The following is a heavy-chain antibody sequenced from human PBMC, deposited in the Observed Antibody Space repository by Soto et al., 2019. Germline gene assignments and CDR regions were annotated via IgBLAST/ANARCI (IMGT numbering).Heavy chain of an antibody. Sequence: QPGGSLGLACAASGFTFSSYGMPWVRQAPGKGLKWVAVISYDGSRKYYADSVKGRFTISRDNSKNTLYLQMNSPRAEDTAVYYCAKSYYYGSGSYYNCRFDYWGQGTLVTVSS. J-gene: IGHJ4*02. CDR3: AKSYYYGSGSYYNCRFDY. CDR2: ISYDGSRK. D-gene: IGHD3-10*01. CDR1: GFTFSSYG. V-gene: IGHV3-30*18.